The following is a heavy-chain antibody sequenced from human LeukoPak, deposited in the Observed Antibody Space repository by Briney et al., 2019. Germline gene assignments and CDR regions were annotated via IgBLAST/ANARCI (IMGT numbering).Heavy chain of an antibody. CDR3: AKTSGLYDLGP. CDR1: GFTFSSYA. J-gene: IGHJ5*02. CDR2: ISGSGGST. V-gene: IGHV3-23*01. D-gene: IGHD3-3*01. Sequence: GGSLRLSCAASGFTFSSYAMSWVRQAPGKGLEWVSAISGSGGSTYYADSVKGRFTISRDNSKDTLYLQMNSLRAEDTAVYYCAKTSGLYDLGPWGQGTLVTVSS.